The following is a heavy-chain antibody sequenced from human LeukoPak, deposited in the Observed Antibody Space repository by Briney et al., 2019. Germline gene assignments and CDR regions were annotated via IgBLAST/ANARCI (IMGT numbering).Heavy chain of an antibody. J-gene: IGHJ4*02. CDR1: GFTFSSYA. CDR3: ARVNQWLAPQNRPFDY. D-gene: IGHD6-19*01. Sequence: RPGRSLRLSCAASGFTFSSYAIHWVRQAPGKGLEWVAVISYDGGSQYYADSVKGRFTISRDNSKNTLYLQMNSLRTEDTAVYYCARVNQWLAPQNRPFDYWGQGTLVTVSS. CDR2: ISYDGGSQ. V-gene: IGHV3-30-3*01.